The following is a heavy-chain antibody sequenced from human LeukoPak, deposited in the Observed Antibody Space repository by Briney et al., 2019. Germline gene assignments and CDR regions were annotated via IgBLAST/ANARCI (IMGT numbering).Heavy chain of an antibody. Sequence: PSETLSLSCTVSGGSISNYYWSWIRQPPGKGLEWIGYIYYSGSTNYNPSLKSRVTISVDTSKNQFSLMLNSVTAADTAMYYCARRGTGRWFDPWGQGTLVTVSS. CDR1: GGSISNYY. J-gene: IGHJ5*02. CDR2: IYYSGST. V-gene: IGHV4-59*12. D-gene: IGHD3-10*01. CDR3: ARRGTGRWFDP.